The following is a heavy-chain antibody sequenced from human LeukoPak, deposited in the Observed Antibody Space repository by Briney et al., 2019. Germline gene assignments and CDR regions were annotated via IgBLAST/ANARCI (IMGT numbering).Heavy chain of an antibody. D-gene: IGHD2-8*01. Sequence: GGSLRLSRAASGFCFSYYWMHWVRQGSGKGPVWVSRIIGDGTRTDYADSVKGRFTISRDNAKSTLYLQMNSLTVEDTAVYYCLRVDDTNGHDWFDPWGQGTLVTVSS. CDR3: LRVDDTNGHDWFDP. V-gene: IGHV3-74*01. CDR2: IIGDGTRT. CDR1: GFCFSYYW. J-gene: IGHJ5*02.